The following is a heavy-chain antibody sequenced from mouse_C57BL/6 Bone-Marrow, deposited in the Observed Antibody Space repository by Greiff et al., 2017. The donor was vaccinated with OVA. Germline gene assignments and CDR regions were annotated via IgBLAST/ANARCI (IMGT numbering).Heavy chain of an antibody. CDR3: ARNYGSSYALWYFDV. CDR2: IGPGSGST. V-gene: IGHV1-77*01. CDR1: GYTFTDYY. Sequence: VQLQQSGAELVKPGASVKISCKASGYTFTDYYINWVKQRPGQGLEWTGKIGPGSGSTYYNEKFKGKATLTADKSSSTAYMQLSSLTSEDSAVYFCARNYGSSYALWYFDVWGTGTTVTVSS. J-gene: IGHJ1*03. D-gene: IGHD1-1*01.